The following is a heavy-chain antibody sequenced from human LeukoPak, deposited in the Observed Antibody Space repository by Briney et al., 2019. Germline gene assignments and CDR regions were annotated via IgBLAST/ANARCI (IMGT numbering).Heavy chain of an antibody. CDR2: ISGSGGSS. CDR1: GFTFSSYA. J-gene: IGHJ4*02. Sequence: GGSLRLSCASSGFTFSSYAMSSVRQAPWKQLAGVSAISGSGGSSYYAYSVKGRFTISRDNSKNKMYLQMNSLRTEDTGVYYCAKDAALWFGESPAGTIDYWGQGTLVTVSS. V-gene: IGHV3-23*01. CDR3: AKDAALWFGESPAGTIDY. D-gene: IGHD3-10*01.